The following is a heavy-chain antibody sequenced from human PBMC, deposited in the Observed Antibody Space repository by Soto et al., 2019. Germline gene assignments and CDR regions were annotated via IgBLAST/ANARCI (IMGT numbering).Heavy chain of an antibody. V-gene: IGHV1-3*01. CDR1: GYTFTSYA. CDR3: ARPHFSSSYYFDY. Sequence: GASVKVSCKASGYTFTSYAMHWVRQAPGQRLEWMGWINAGNGNTKYSQKFQGRVTITRDTSAGTAYMELSSLRSEDTAVYYCARPHFSSSYYFDYWGQGTLVTVSS. J-gene: IGHJ4*02. CDR2: INAGNGNT. D-gene: IGHD6-13*01.